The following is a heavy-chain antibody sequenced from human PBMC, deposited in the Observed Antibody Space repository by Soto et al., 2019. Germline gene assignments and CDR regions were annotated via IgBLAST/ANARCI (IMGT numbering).Heavy chain of an antibody. CDR2: ISGSGGST. J-gene: IGHJ6*02. Sequence: GGSLRLSCAASGFTFSSYAMSWVRQAPGKGLEWVSAISGSGGSTYYADSVKGRFTISRDNSKNTLYLQMNSLRAEDTAVYCCAKFLYDFWSGYYYYYYYGMDVWGQGTTVTVSS. D-gene: IGHD3-3*01. V-gene: IGHV3-23*01. CDR1: GFTFSSYA. CDR3: AKFLYDFWSGYYYYYYYGMDV.